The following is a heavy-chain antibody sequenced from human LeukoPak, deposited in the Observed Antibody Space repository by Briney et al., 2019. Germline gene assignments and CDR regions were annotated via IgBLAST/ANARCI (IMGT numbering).Heavy chain of an antibody. J-gene: IGHJ4*02. D-gene: IGHD2-15*01. Sequence: GGSLRLSCAASGFTVSSNYMSWVRQAPGKGLEWVSVIYSGGSTYYADSVKGRFTIYRDNPKNTLYLQMNSLRAEDTAVYYCERVEGYCSGGSCYCGYFDYWGQGTLVTVSS. V-gene: IGHV3-66*01. CDR3: ERVEGYCSGGSCYCGYFDY. CDR2: IYSGGST. CDR1: GFTVSSNY.